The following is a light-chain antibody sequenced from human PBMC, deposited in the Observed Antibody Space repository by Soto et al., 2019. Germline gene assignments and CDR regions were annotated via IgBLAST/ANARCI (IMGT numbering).Light chain of an antibody. CDR1: SSNIGSNY. J-gene: IGLJ2*01. CDR3: AAWDDSLSGVV. V-gene: IGLV1-47*01. Sequence: QSVLTQPPSASGTPGQRVTISCSGSSSNIGSNYVYWYQQLPGTAPKLLIYRNNQRPSWVPDRFSGSKSGTSASLAISGLRYEDEAAYYCAAWDDSLSGVVFGGGTKHTVL. CDR2: RNN.